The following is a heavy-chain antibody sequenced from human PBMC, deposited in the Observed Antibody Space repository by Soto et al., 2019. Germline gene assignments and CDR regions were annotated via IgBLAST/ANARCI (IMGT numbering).Heavy chain of an antibody. CDR3: ARENIVATIEIDDAFDI. V-gene: IGHV4-39*02. Sequence: PSETLSLTCTVSGGSISSSSYYWGWIRQPPGKGLEWIGSIYYSGSTYYNPSLKSRVTISVDTSKNQFSLKLSSVTAADTAVYYCARENIVATIEIDDAFDIWGQETMVTVSS. D-gene: IGHD5-12*01. J-gene: IGHJ3*02. CDR1: GGSISSSSYY. CDR2: IYYSGST.